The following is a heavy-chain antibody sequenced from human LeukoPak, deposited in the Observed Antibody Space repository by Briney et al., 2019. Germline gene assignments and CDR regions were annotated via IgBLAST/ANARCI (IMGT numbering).Heavy chain of an antibody. V-gene: IGHV4-59*01. J-gene: IGHJ3*02. CDR3: ARKNDFDI. CDR1: GGSITSDH. Sequence: KASETLSLTCTVSGGSITSDHWNWIRQPPGKGLEWIGCIYYSGSTYYNPSLKSRVTISVDMSKNQFSLRLTSVTAADTAVYYCARKNDFDIWGQGTLVTVSS. D-gene: IGHD2/OR15-2a*01. CDR2: IYYSGST.